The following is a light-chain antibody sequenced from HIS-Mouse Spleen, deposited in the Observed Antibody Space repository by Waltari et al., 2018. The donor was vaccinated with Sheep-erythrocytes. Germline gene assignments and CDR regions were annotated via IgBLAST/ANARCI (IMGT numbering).Light chain of an antibody. CDR2: DVS. CDR3: CSYAGSYNHV. Sequence: QSALTQPRSVSGSPAQSVTISCTGTSSDVGCYTYVSWYQQHPGKAPKLMIYDVSKRPSGVPDRFSGSKSGNTASLTISGLQAEDEADYYCCSYAGSYNHVFATGTKVTVL. J-gene: IGLJ1*01. CDR1: SSDVGCYTY. V-gene: IGLV2-11*01.